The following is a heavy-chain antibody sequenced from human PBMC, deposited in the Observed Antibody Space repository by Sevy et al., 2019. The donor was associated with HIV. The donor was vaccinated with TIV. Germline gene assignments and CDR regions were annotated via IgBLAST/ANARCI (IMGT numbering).Heavy chain of an antibody. D-gene: IGHD6-13*01. CDR2: IYPGDSAT. Sequence: GESLKISCKGSGYSFTSYWISWVRQLPGKGLEWMGIIYPGDSATRYSPSFQGQVTISADKSISTAYLQWSSLKASDTAMYYCARYSSSWFDYWGQGTLVTVSS. CDR1: GYSFTSYW. V-gene: IGHV5-51*01. J-gene: IGHJ4*02. CDR3: ARYSSSWFDY.